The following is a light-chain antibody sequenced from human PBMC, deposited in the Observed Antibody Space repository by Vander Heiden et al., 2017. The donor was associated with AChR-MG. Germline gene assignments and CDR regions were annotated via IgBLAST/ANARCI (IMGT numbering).Light chain of an antibody. J-gene: IGKJ4*01. V-gene: IGKV1-27*01. Sequence: IQMTQSPFSLSASVGQRVTITCRASQGMSNYLAWYQQKPGKVPKLLIYAASTWQSGVPARFSGSGAGTDFTLTISSLQPEDAAAYYCQKHDSAPLTFGGGTKVEIK. CDR3: QKHDSAPLT. CDR1: QGMSNY. CDR2: AAS.